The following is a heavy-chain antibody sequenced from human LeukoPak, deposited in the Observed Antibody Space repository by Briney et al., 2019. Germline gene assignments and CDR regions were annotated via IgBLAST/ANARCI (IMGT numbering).Heavy chain of an antibody. Sequence: ASVKVSCKASGYTFTSYDINWVRQATGQGLEWMGWMNPNSGNTGYAQKFQGRVTMTRNTSISTAYMELSSLRSEDTAVYYCARGPYSSSWQRHTFYYYYGMDVWGQGTTVTVSS. CDR2: MNPNSGNT. D-gene: IGHD6-13*01. CDR1: GYTFTSYD. CDR3: ARGPYSSSWQRHTFYYYYGMDV. J-gene: IGHJ6*02. V-gene: IGHV1-8*01.